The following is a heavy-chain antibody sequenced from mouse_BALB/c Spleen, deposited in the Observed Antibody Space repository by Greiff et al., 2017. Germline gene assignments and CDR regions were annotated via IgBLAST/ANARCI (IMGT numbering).Heavy chain of an antibody. J-gene: IGHJ4*01. V-gene: IGHV5-17*02. D-gene: IGHD1-2*01. CDR2: ISSGSSTI. CDR3: ASNSITTATMDD. CDR1: GFTFSSFG. Sequence: EVMLVESGGGLVQPGGSRKLSCAASGFTFSSFGMHWVRQAPEKGLEWVAYISSGSSTIYYADTVKGRFTISRDNPKNTLFLQMTSLRSEDTAMYYCASNSITTATMDDWGQGTSVTVSS.